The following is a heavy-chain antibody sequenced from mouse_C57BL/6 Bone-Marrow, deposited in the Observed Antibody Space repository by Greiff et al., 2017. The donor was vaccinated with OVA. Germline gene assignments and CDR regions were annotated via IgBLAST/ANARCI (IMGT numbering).Heavy chain of an antibody. J-gene: IGHJ2*01. CDR2: IDPSDSYT. CDR1: GYTFTSYW. V-gene: IGHV1-59*01. D-gene: IGHD1-1*01. Sequence: LQQPGAELVRPGTSVKLSCKASGYTFTSYWMHWVKQRPGQGLEWIGVIDPSDSYTNYNQKFKGKATLTVDTSSSTAYMQLSSLTSEDSAVYYCARGDYYGSSSYYFDYWGQGTTLTVSS. CDR3: ARGDYYGSSSYYFDY.